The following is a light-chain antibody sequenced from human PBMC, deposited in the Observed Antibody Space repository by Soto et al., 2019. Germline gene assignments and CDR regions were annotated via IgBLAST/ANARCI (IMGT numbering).Light chain of an antibody. J-gene: IGLJ1*01. Sequence: QSVLTQPASVSGSPGQSITISCTGTSSDVGAYDYVSWYQQHPGKAPKLLIYDVTTRPSGVSNRFSGSKSGTTASLTLSALETDDEAEYYCSSFTSTFTLVFGTGTKVTVL. CDR2: DVT. CDR1: SSDVGAYDY. V-gene: IGLV2-14*03. CDR3: SSFTSTFTLV.